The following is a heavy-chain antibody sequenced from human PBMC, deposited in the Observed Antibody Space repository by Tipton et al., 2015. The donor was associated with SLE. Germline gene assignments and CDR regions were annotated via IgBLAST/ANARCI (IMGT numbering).Heavy chain of an antibody. J-gene: IGHJ4*02. CDR2: INHSGST. Sequence: TLSLTCAVYGGSFSGYYWSWIRQPPGKGLEWIGEINHSGSTNYNPSLKSRVTISVDKSMNQLSLKLSSVTAADTAVYYCASRPGPVFYFDSWGQGTLVTVSS. CDR3: ASRPGPVFYFDS. V-gene: IGHV4-34*01. D-gene: IGHD6-6*01. CDR1: GGSFSGYY.